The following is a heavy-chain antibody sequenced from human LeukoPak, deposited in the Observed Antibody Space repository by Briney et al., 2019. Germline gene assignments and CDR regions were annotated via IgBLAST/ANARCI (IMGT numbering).Heavy chain of an antibody. D-gene: IGHD1-26*01. CDR1: GFTFSSNW. J-gene: IGHJ4*02. CDR2: INEDGSTT. V-gene: IGHV3-74*01. CDR3: VRDLGGGSGH. Sequence: GGSLRLSCAASGFTFSSNWMHWFRQAPGKGLVWVSRINEDGSTTNYADSVKGRFTISRDNAKNTLYLQMNSLRAEDTAVYYCVRDLGGGSGHWGQGTLVTVSS.